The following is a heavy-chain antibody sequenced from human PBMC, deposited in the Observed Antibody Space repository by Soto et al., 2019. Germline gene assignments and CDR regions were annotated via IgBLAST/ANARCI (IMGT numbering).Heavy chain of an antibody. CDR1: GFTFSSYS. CDR2: ISSSSSYI. V-gene: IGHV3-21*01. D-gene: IGHD7-27*01. Sequence: EVQLVESGGGLVKPGGSLRLSCAASGFTFSSYSMNWVRQAPGKGLEWVSSISSSSSYIYYADSEKGRFTISRDNAKNSRYLQMNSLRDEDTAVYYCARPWGHYYYYYYMDVWGKGNTVTVSS. CDR3: ARPWGHYYYYYYMDV. J-gene: IGHJ6*03.